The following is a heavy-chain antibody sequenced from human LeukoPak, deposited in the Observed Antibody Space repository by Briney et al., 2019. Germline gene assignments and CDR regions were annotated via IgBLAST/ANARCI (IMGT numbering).Heavy chain of an antibody. CDR2: IYYSGST. CDR1: GASISSSYY. D-gene: IGHD3-10*01. Sequence: SETLSLTCAVSGASISSSYYWSWIRQPPGKGLEWIGSIYYSGSTYYNPSLKSRVTVSVDTSKNQFSLKLSSVTAADTAVYYCARAYGSGSYYNGYYYYYMDVWGKGTTVTISS. CDR3: ARAYGSGSYYNGYYYYYMDV. J-gene: IGHJ6*03. V-gene: IGHV4-39*01.